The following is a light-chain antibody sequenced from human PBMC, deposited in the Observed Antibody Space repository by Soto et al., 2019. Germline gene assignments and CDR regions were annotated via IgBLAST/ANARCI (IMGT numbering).Light chain of an antibody. CDR3: QQYDNLPIT. Sequence: DIQMNQSPSSLSASVGDRFTVTCQASQDISNRLNWYQQKPGKAPKLLIYDASNLETGVPSRFSGSRSGTDFKFIISSLQPEDVATYYCQQYDNLPITFAQGTRLEIK. CDR2: DAS. J-gene: IGKJ5*01. V-gene: IGKV1-33*01. CDR1: QDISNR.